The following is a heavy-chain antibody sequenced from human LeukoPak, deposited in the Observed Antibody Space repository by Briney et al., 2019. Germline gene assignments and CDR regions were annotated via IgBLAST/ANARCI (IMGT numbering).Heavy chain of an antibody. J-gene: IGHJ4*02. CDR1: RFTFDDYA. CDR2: ISWNSGSI. V-gene: IGHV3-9*01. Sequence: GGSLRLSCAASRFTFDDYAMHWVRHAPGKGLEGVSGISWNSGSIGYADSVKGRFTISRDNAKNSLYLQMNSLRAEDTALYYCAKDGRGGSSDYWGQGTLVTVSS. D-gene: IGHD1-26*01. CDR3: AKDGRGGSSDY.